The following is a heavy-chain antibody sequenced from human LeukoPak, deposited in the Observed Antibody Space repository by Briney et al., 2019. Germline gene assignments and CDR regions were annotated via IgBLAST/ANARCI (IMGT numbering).Heavy chain of an antibody. CDR1: GGSISSTSYY. V-gene: IGHV4-39*01. CDR3: ALYDSSSWSIFDY. J-gene: IGHJ4*02. CDR2: IYYSGST. D-gene: IGHD6-13*01. Sequence: SETLSLTCTVSGGSISSTSYYWGWLRQPPGKGLEWVGSIYYSGSTYYNPSLKSRVTISVDTSKNQYSLKLSSVTAADTAVYYCALYDSSSWSIFDYWGQGTLVTVSS.